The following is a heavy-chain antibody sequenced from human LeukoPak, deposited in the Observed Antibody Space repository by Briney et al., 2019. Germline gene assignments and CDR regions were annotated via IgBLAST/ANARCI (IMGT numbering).Heavy chain of an antibody. V-gene: IGHV4-34*01. CDR3: ASIVGAAGADY. CDR2: INHSGST. CDR1: GGSFSGYY. Sequence: SETLSLTCAVYGGSFSGYYWSWIRQPPGKGLEWIGEINHSGSTNYNPSLMSRVTISVDTSKNQFSLKLSSVTAADTAVYYCASIVGAAGADYWGQGTLVTVSS. J-gene: IGHJ4*02. D-gene: IGHD1-26*01.